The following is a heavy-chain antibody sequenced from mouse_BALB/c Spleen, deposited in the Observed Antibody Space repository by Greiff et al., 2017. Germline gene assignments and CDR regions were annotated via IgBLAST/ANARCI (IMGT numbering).Heavy chain of an antibody. J-gene: IGHJ4*01. Sequence: VQLQQSGPGLVAPSQSLSITCTVSGFSLTSYGVHWVRQPPGKGLEWLGVIWAGGSTNYNSALMSRLSISKDNSKSQVFLKMNSLQTDDTAMYYCARDRGDGYYLYAMDYWGQGTSVTVSS. D-gene: IGHD2-3*01. CDR2: IWAGGST. V-gene: IGHV2-9*02. CDR1: GFSLTSYG. CDR3: ARDRGDGYYLYAMDY.